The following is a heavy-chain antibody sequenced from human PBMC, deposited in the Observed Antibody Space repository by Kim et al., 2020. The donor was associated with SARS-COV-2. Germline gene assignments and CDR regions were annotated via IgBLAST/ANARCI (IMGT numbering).Heavy chain of an antibody. Sequence: SETLSLTCAVYGGSISIYYWNWIRQPPGKGLEWIGYIYRSGDTNYNPSLKSRVTISLDTSKNQFSLRLTSLTVADTAVYYCARGVDPQSSGWFRWGQGKMVTVSS. V-gene: IGHV4-59*01. CDR1: GGSISIYY. J-gene: IGHJ3*01. CDR2: IYRSGDT. CDR3: ARGVDPQSSGWFR. D-gene: IGHD6-19*01.